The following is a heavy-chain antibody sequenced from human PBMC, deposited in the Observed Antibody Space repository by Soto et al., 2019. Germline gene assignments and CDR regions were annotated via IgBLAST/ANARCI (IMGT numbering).Heavy chain of an antibody. V-gene: IGHV1-2*04. Sequence: ASVKVSCKASGYTLTGYYMHWVRQAPGQGLEWMGWINPNSGGTNYAQKFQGWVTMTRDTSISTDYMELSRLRSEDTAVYYCARATPEKENLAWGSDPWGQGTLVTVSS. CDR2: INPNSGGT. CDR1: GYTLTGYY. D-gene: IGHD2-15*01. J-gene: IGHJ5*02. CDR3: ARATPEKENLAWGSDP.